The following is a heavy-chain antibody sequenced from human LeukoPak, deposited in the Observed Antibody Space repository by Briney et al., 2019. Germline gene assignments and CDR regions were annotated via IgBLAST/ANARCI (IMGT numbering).Heavy chain of an antibody. J-gene: IGHJ6*02. CDR1: GFTFSGYP. Sequence: GKSLRLSCAASGFTFSGYPIHWVRQAPGKGLEWVAVISYDGSNKYYADSVKGRFTISRDNSKSTLYLQMNSLRADDTAVYYCARDEGYCSRTXCYGXXKXXDVXGQ. D-gene: IGHD2-2*01. V-gene: IGHV3-30-3*01. CDR2: ISYDGSNK. CDR3: ARDEGYCSRTXCYGXXKXXDV.